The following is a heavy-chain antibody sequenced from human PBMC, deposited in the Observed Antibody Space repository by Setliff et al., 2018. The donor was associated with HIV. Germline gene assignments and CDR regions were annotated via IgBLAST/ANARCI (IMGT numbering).Heavy chain of an antibody. CDR1: GGPLNSRNW. Sequence: SETLSLTCAVSGGPLNSRNWWSWVRQPPGKGLEWTGEVFHSGSANSNASLRSRVMISVDTSKNQFSLKLSAVTAADTAVYYCARDHVFGSRTGFDPWGPGSLVTVSS. D-gene: IGHD3-10*01. J-gene: IGHJ5*02. V-gene: IGHV4-4*02. CDR2: VFHSGSA. CDR3: ARDHVFGSRTGFDP.